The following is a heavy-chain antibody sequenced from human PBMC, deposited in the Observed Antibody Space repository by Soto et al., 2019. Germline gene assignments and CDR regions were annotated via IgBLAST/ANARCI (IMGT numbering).Heavy chain of an antibody. D-gene: IGHD5-12*01. CDR3: ARGADIVATSTGKKGLALRPKDDYFYYFDY. CDR1: GGSISSGGYY. J-gene: IGHJ4*02. Sequence: SETLSLTCTVSGGSISSGGYYWSWIRQHPGKGLEWIGYIYYSGSTYYNPSLKSRVTISVDTSKNQFSLKLSSVTAADTAVYYCARGADIVATSTGKKGLALRPKDDYFYYFDYWGQGTLVTVSS. V-gene: IGHV4-31*03. CDR2: IYYSGST.